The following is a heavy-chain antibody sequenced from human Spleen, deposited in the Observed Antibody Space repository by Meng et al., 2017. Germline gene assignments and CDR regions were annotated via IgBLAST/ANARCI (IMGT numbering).Heavy chain of an antibody. CDR3: AKRPPYHFDY. J-gene: IGHJ4*02. Sequence: EVQLLESGGGLVQPGGSLRLSCAASGFTFSSYAMSWVRRAPGKGLEWVSAISGSGGSSYYADSVKGRFTISRDNSKNTVYLQMNSLRGEDTAVYYCAKRPPYHFDYWGQGTLVTVSS. CDR1: GFTFSSYA. CDR2: ISGSGGSS. V-gene: IGHV3-23*01.